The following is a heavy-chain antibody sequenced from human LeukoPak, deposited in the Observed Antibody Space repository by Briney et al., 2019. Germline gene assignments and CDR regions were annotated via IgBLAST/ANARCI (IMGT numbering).Heavy chain of an antibody. V-gene: IGHV7-4-1*02. D-gene: IGHD3-22*01. Sequence: ASVKASCKASGYIFTNYVLHWVRQAPGQGLEWMGWINTNTGNPTYAQGFTGRFVFSLDTSVSTAYLQISSLKADDTAMYYCARGDYDTHGYQTRWGQGTLVTVSS. CDR3: ARGDYDTHGYQTR. CDR1: GYIFTNYV. J-gene: IGHJ4*02. CDR2: INTNTGNP.